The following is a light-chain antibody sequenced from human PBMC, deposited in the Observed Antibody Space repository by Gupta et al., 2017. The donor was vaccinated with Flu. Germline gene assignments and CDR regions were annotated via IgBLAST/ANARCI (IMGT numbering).Light chain of an antibody. CDR1: YIGSKS. Sequence: SSVLTQPPSVSVAPGQTARITCGGNYIGSKSVHWYQQKPGQAPVLVVYDDTDRPSGIPERFSGFHSGNTATLSIGRVEAGDEADYYCQLWDGGSDQPWVVGGGTKLTVL. V-gene: IGLV3-21*02. CDR2: DDT. J-gene: IGLJ3*02. CDR3: QLWDGGSDQPWV.